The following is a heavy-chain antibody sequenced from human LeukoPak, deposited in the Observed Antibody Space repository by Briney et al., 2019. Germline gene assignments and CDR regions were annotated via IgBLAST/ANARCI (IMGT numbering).Heavy chain of an antibody. Sequence: GRSLRLSCAASGFTFDDYAMHWVRQAPGKGLEWVSGISWNSGSIGYADSVKGRFTISRDNAKNSLYLQMNSLRAEDTALYYCAKAGRRGRVFDYWGQGTLVTVSS. CDR3: AKAGRRGRVFDY. D-gene: IGHD3-16*01. CDR1: GFTFDDYA. CDR2: ISWNSGSI. V-gene: IGHV3-9*01. J-gene: IGHJ4*02.